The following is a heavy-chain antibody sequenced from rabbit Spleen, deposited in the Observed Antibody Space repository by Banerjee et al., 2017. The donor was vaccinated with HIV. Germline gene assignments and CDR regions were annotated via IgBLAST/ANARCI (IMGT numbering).Heavy chain of an antibody. V-gene: IGHV1S45*01. D-gene: IGHD8-1*01. Sequence: QEQLVESGGGLVQPGASLTLTCTASGVSFSNNHYMCWVRRAPGKGLEWIACIYTSSDSTWYATWAKGRFTVSKTSSTTVTLQMTSLTAADTATYFCARDSGSSFSSYGMDLWGQGTLVTVS. CDR1: GVSFSNNHY. CDR2: IYTSSDST. CDR3: ARDSGSSFSSYGMDL. J-gene: IGHJ6*01.